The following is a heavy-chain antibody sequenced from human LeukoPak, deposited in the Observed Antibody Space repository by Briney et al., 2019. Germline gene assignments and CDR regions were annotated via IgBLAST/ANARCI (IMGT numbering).Heavy chain of an antibody. D-gene: IGHD6-13*01. CDR3: AKGIAAAGTGRFDY. V-gene: IGHV3-9*01. J-gene: IGHJ4*02. CDR1: GFTFDDYA. Sequence: GRPLRLSCAASGFTFDDYAMHWVRQAPGKGLEWVSGISWNSGSIGYADSVKGRFTISRDNAKNSLYLQMNSLRAEDTALYYCAKGIAAAGTGRFDYWGQGTLATVSS. CDR2: ISWNSGSI.